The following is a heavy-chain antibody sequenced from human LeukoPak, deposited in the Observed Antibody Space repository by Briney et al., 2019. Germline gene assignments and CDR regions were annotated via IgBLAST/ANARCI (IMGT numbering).Heavy chain of an antibody. CDR3: ARDEGYSSGWYQAFDI. CDR1: GFTFSTYG. V-gene: IGHV3-30*03. J-gene: IGHJ3*02. Sequence: PGGSLRLSCAASGFTFSTYGIHWVRLAPGKGLEWVAVISDDGTRKYYADSVQGRFTISRDNSKNTLYLQMNSLRAEDTAVYYCARDEGYSSGWYQAFDIWGQGTMVTVSS. D-gene: IGHD6-19*01. CDR2: ISDDGTRK.